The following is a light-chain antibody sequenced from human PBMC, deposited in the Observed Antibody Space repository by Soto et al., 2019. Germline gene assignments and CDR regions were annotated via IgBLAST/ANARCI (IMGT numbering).Light chain of an antibody. CDR3: QQSYSTSIT. J-gene: IGKJ5*01. Sequence: DIQMTQSPSSLSASVGDRVTITRRASQSISTYLNWYQQKPGKAPKLLISAASSLQSGVPSRFSGSGSGTDFTLTISSLQPEDSATYYCQQSYSTSITFGQGTRLEIK. CDR2: AAS. CDR1: QSISTY. V-gene: IGKV1-39*01.